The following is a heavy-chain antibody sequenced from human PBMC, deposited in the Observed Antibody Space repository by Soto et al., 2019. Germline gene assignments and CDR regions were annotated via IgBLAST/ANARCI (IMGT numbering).Heavy chain of an antibody. V-gene: IGHV4-30-2*01. CDR2: IYHSGST. CDR3: ARVRSGWGIDY. Sequence: PSETLSLTCAVSGGSIRSGGYSWSWIRQPPGKGLEFIGYIYHSGSTYYNPSLKSRVTISVDRSKNQFSLKLSSVTAADTAVYYCARVRSGWGIDYWGQGTLVTVSS. D-gene: IGHD6-19*01. J-gene: IGHJ4*02. CDR1: GGSIRSGGYS.